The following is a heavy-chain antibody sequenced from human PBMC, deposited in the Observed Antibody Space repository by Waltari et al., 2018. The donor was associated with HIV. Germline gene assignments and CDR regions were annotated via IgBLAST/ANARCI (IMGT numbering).Heavy chain of an antibody. CDR2: INPKSGDT. D-gene: IGHD3-16*01. CDR3: ARDRGWGEPNWYFDL. CDR1: EYIFIGYY. Sequence: QVQLVQSGAEVKKPGASVKVSCKASEYIFIGYYIHWVRQAPGQGPEWVGWINPKSGDTNYARRFQGRVTMTRDTSITTAYMELRRLTSDDTAVYYCARDRGWGEPNWYFDLWGRGTLVTVSS. J-gene: IGHJ2*01. V-gene: IGHV1-2*02.